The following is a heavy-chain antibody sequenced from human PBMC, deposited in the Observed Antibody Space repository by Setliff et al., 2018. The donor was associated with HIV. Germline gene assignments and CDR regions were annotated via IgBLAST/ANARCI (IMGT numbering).Heavy chain of an antibody. V-gene: IGHV4-61*01. Sequence: KTSETLSLTCSVSGASINSGSYYWTWIRKSPGKGLEWIGEIVDSGATNYNPSLKSRVTILLDTSKKQFSLKLNSVTAADAAVYYCARVPSCADSWCYIDYYYYYGMDVWGQGTTVTVSS. CDR2: IVDSGAT. CDR3: ARVPSCADSWCYIDYYYYYGMDV. CDR1: GASINSGSYY. J-gene: IGHJ6*02. D-gene: IGHD2-8*01.